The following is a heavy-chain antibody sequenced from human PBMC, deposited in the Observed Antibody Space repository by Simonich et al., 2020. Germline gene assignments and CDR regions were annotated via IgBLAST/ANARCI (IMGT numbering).Heavy chain of an antibody. CDR2: INHSGSS. CDR3: ARPLGIVWAFDI. D-gene: IGHD3-16*01. Sequence: QVQLQQWGAGLLKPSETLSLTCTVYGGSFSGYYWRWIRRPPGKGLEWIGEINHSGSSNYTPSLKCRVTISVDASKNQFSLKLSSVTAADTAVYYCARPLGIVWAFDIWGQGTMVTVSS. CDR1: GGSFSGYY. V-gene: IGHV4-34*01. J-gene: IGHJ3*02.